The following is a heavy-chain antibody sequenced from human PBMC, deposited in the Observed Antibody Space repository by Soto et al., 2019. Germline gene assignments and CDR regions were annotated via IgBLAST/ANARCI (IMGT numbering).Heavy chain of an antibody. V-gene: IGHV3-23*01. CDR2: IAFTGSAT. Sequence: PGGSLRLSCATSGFTFHDYAMSWVRQAPGKGLEWVSAIAFTGSATYYADSVKGRFTISRDNSKNIVYLQMNSLRVDETAWYYCVKEVETLRLVAFALWGQGT. CDR3: VKEVETLRLVAFAL. CDR1: GFTFHDYA. D-gene: IGHD5-18*01. J-gene: IGHJ4*02.